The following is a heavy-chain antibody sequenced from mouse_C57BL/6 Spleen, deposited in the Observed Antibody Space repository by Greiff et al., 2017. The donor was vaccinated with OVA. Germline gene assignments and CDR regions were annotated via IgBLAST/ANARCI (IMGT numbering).Heavy chain of an antibody. J-gene: IGHJ3*01. CDR3: ARPRSTMVTTEFAY. CDR1: GFTFSSYT. Sequence: EVKLMESGGGLVKPGGSLKLSCAASGFTFSSYTMSWVRQTPEKRLEWVATISGGGGNTYYPDSVKGRFTISRDNAKNTLYLQMSSLRSEDTALYYCARPRSTMVTTEFAYWGQGTLVTVSA. CDR2: ISGGGGNT. V-gene: IGHV5-9*01. D-gene: IGHD2-2*01.